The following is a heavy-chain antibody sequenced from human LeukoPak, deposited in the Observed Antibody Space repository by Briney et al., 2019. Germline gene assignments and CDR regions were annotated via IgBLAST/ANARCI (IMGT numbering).Heavy chain of an antibody. J-gene: IGHJ4*02. CDR2: IIPILGIA. V-gene: IGHV1-69*02. CDR1: GGTFSSYT. D-gene: IGHD6-19*01. CDR3: ARAAPVAGDFDY. Sequence: SVKVSCKASGGTFSSYTISWVRQAPGQGLEWMGRIIPILGIANYAQKFQGRVMITADKSTSTAYMEVSSLRSEDTAVYYCARAAPVAGDFDYWGQGTLVTVSS.